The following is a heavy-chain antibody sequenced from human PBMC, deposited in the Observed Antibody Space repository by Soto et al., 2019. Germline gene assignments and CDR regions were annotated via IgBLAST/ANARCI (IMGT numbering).Heavy chain of an antibody. Sequence: PSETLSRTYAVCGGYFSGYYWSWIRQHPGKGLEWIGEINHSGSTNYNPSLKSRVTISVDTSKNQFSLKLSSVTAADTAVYYCARFARDFWSGYLDYWGQGTLVTVSS. CDR3: ARFARDFWSGYLDY. V-gene: IGHV4-34*01. CDR2: INHSGST. D-gene: IGHD3-3*01. J-gene: IGHJ4*02. CDR1: GGYFSGYY.